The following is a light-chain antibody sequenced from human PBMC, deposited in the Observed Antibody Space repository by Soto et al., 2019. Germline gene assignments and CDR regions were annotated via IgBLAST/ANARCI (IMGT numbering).Light chain of an antibody. J-gene: IGKJ1*01. Sequence: EIVLTQSPGSLSLSPGERATLSCRASQSVSSTFFAWYQQRPGQAPRLLMYGASSRATGIPERFSGSGSGTDFTLTISRLEPEDFAVYYCQQFDCSVTFGQGTKVEIK. CDR1: QSVSSTF. CDR2: GAS. CDR3: QQFDCSVT. V-gene: IGKV3-20*01.